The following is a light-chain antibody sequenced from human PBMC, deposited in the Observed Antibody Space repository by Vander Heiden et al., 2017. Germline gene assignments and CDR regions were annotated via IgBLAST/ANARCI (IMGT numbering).Light chain of an antibody. Sequence: AIRMTQSPSSFSASTGDSVTITCRASQGISSYLAWYQQKPGKAPKLLIYAASTLQSGVPSRFSGSGSGTDFTLTISCLQSEDFATYYCQQYYSYPPATFGGGTKVEIK. CDR2: AAS. CDR1: QGISSY. V-gene: IGKV1-8*01. CDR3: QQYYSYPPAT. J-gene: IGKJ4*01.